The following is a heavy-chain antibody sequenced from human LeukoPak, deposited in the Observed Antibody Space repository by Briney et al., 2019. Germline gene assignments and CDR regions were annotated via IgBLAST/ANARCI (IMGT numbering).Heavy chain of an antibody. D-gene: IGHD3-22*01. CDR3: ARGGMGYDSSGYLYFDY. Sequence: GGSLRLSCAASGFTFSKYTMSWVRQAPGKGLEWVSAISGSGGSTFYADSVKGRFTISRDNYKNTLYLQMNSLRAEDTAIYYCARGGMGYDSSGYLYFDYWGQGTLVTVSS. CDR2: ISGSGGST. CDR1: GFTFSKYT. J-gene: IGHJ4*02. V-gene: IGHV3-23*01.